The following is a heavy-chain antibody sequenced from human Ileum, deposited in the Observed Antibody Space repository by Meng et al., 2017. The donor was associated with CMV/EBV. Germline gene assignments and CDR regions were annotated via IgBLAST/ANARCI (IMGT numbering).Heavy chain of an antibody. CDR2: IHPTGTT. CDR1: GGSLTSYY. D-gene: IGHD3-10*01. V-gene: IGHV4-4*07. Sequence: QLQLQDSGPMLLPPSETLSLTCTVTGGSLTSYYWTWIRQPAGKGLEWIGRIHPTGTTDDNPSLRSRVSMSLDKSKNQFSLKLTSVTAADTAVYYCARAAARGVPVDLWGQGTLVTVSS. CDR3: ARAAARGVPVDL. J-gene: IGHJ5*02.